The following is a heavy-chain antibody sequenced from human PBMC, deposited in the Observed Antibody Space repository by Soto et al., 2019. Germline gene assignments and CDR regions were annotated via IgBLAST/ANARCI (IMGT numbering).Heavy chain of an antibody. CDR2: ISGHNGNT. V-gene: IGHV1-18*04. CDR3: ARHRFNYYDDTVYYYFDY. D-gene: IGHD3-22*01. J-gene: IGHJ4*02. CDR1: GYSFTSYG. Sequence: QVQLVQSGAEVKKPGASVKVSCKASGYSFTSYGISWVRQAPGQGPEWMGWISGHNGNTNHPQSLQGRVTMTTDTSRNTAYMDLSSLRSDDTAVYYCARHRFNYYDDTVYYYFDYWGQGTLVTVSS.